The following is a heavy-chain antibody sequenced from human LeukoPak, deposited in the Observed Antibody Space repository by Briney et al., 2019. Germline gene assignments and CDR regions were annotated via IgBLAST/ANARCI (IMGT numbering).Heavy chain of an antibody. CDR1: GFTFSSYA. Sequence: GGSLRLSCAASGFTFSSYAMHWVRQAPGKGLEWVAVISYDGSNKYYADSEKGRFTISRDNSKNTLYLQMNSLRAEDTAVYYCARDLDIYGSGSFLFDYWGQGTLVTVSS. V-gene: IGHV3-30*04. J-gene: IGHJ4*02. CDR3: ARDLDIYGSGSFLFDY. D-gene: IGHD3-10*01. CDR2: ISYDGSNK.